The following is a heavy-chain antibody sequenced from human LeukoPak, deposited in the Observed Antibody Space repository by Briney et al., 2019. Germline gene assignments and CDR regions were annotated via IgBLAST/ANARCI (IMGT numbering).Heavy chain of an antibody. V-gene: IGHV1-69*04. CDR2: IIPILGIA. CDR1: GGTFSSYA. CDR3: ARDSGYSSGWSAGDYYYYGMDV. J-gene: IGHJ6*02. Sequence: GASVKVSCKASGGTFSSYAISWVRQAPGQGLEWMGRIIPILGIANYAQKFQGRVTITADKSTSTAYMELSSLRSEDTAVYYCARDSGYSSGWSAGDYYYYGMDVWGQGTTVTVSS. D-gene: IGHD6-19*01.